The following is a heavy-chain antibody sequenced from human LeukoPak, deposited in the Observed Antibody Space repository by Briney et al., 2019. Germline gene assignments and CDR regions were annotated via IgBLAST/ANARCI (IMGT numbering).Heavy chain of an antibody. CDR1: GGSLSSSSYY. CDR2: IYYSGST. J-gene: IGHJ6*03. D-gene: IGHD1-26*01. Sequence: SETLSLTCTVSGGSLSSSSYYWGWIRQPPGRGLEWIGSIYYSGSTYYTPSLKSRVTISVDTSKNQFSLKLSSVTAADTAVYYCARRSGSYNYYYMDVWGKGTTVTVSS. V-gene: IGHV4-39*01. CDR3: ARRSGSYNYYYMDV.